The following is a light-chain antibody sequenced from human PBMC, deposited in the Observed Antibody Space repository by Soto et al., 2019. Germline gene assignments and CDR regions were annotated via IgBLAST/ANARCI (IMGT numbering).Light chain of an antibody. V-gene: IGLV8-61*02. CDR3: AWV. CDR2: STN. Sequence: QTVVTQEPSFSVSPGGTVTLTCGLSSGSVSTSYYPSWCQQTPGQAPRTLIYSTNTPSSGVPDCFSGSILGNKAALTITGAQADDGSDDVVAWVFGGGTKLTVL. J-gene: IGLJ3*02. CDR1: SGSVSTSYY.